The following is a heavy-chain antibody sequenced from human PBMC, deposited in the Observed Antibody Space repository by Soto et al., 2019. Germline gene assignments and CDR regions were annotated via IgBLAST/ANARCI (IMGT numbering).Heavy chain of an antibody. D-gene: IGHD6-6*01. CDR1: GGSISSSNL. CDR3: ARDLKYSSSSYYYYYGMDV. CDR2: IYHSGST. J-gene: IGHJ6*02. V-gene: IGHV4-4*02. Sequence: SETLSLTCAVSGGSISSSNLWSWVRQPPGKGLEWIGEIYHSGSTNYNPSLKSRVTISVDKSKNQFSLKLSSVTAADTAVYYCARDLKYSSSSYYYYYGMDVWGQGTTVTVSS.